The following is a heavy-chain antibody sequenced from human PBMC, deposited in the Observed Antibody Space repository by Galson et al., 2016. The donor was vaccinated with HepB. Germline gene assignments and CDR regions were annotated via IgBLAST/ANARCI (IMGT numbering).Heavy chain of an antibody. CDR3: ASGAWDSGLKW. D-gene: IGHD1-26*01. Sequence: CAISGDSVSSNSAAWNWFRQTPSRGLEWLRRTYYRSKWYNDYAVSVKSRININPDTSKNQFSLQLNSVLPEDTAMYYCASGAWDSGLKWWGQGTPLTGSS. CDR2: TYYRSKWYN. CDR1: GDSVSSNSAA. V-gene: IGHV6-1*01. J-gene: IGHJ4*02.